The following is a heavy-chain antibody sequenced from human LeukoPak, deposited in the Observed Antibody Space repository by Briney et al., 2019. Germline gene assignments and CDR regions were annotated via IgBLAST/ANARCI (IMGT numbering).Heavy chain of an antibody. D-gene: IGHD6-19*01. CDR3: ARWRSGWYSPDY. CDR2: INSDESST. CDR1: GFTFSSYW. Sequence: GGSLRLSCAASGFTFSSYWMHWVRQAPGKGLVWVSRINSDESSTSYANSVKGRFTISRDNAKNTLYLQMSSLRAEDTAVYYCARWRSGWYSPDYWGQGTLVTVSS. V-gene: IGHV3-74*01. J-gene: IGHJ4*02.